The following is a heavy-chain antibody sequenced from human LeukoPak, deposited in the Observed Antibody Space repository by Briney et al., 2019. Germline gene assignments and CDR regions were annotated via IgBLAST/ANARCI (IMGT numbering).Heavy chain of an antibody. CDR1: GGSISSSSYY. Sequence: KPSETLSLTCTVSGGSISSSSYYWGWIRQPPGKGLEWIGSIYYSGSTYYNPSLKSRVTISVDTSKNQFSLKLSSVTAADTAVYYCARDYYDSRLGYYYGMDVWGQGTTVTVSS. CDR2: IYYSGST. J-gene: IGHJ6*02. CDR3: ARDYYDSRLGYYYGMDV. D-gene: IGHD3-22*01. V-gene: IGHV4-39*02.